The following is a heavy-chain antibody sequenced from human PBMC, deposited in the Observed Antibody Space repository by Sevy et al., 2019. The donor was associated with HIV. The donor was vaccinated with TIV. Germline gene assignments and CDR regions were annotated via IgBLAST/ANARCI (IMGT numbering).Heavy chain of an antibody. Sequence: ASVKVSCKVSGYTLTDLSMHWVRQAPGKGLEWMVGFDPEDGGTIYAQKFQGRVTMTEDTSTDTAYMELSSLRSEDTAVRFCATLAPNIVVVPALDIWGQGTMVTVSS. CDR1: GYTLTDLS. V-gene: IGHV1-24*01. J-gene: IGHJ3*02. CDR3: ATLAPNIVVVPALDI. CDR2: FDPEDGGT. D-gene: IGHD2-2*01.